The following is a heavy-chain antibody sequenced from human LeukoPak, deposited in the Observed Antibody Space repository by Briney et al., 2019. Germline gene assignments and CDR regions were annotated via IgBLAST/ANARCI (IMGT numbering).Heavy chain of an antibody. CDR1: GGTFSSYA. D-gene: IGHD3-22*01. CDR3: AREGPVSGYGVSGDGY. Sequence: SVKVSCKASGGTFSSYAISWVRQAPGQGLEWMGGIIPIFGTANYAQKFQGRVTITADESTSTAYMELSSLRSEDTAVYYCAREGPVSGYGVSGDGYWGQGTLVTVSS. J-gene: IGHJ4*02. V-gene: IGHV1-69*13. CDR2: IIPIFGTA.